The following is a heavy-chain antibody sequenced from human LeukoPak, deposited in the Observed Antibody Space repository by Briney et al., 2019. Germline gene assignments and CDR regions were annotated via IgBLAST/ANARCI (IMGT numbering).Heavy chain of an antibody. D-gene: IGHD2-2*01. J-gene: IGHJ4*02. CDR1: GGSLSSYY. Sequence: SETLSLTCTVSGGSLSSYYWSRIRQPPGKGLEWIGYIYYSGSTNYNPSLKSRVTISVDTSKNQFSLKLSSVTAADTAVYYCARAPLSSTFDYWGQGTLVTVSS. V-gene: IGHV4-59*01. CDR2: IYYSGST. CDR3: ARAPLSSTFDY.